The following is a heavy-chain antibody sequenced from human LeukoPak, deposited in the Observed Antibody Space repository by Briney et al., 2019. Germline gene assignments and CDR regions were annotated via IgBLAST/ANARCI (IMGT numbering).Heavy chain of an antibody. V-gene: IGHV3-7*01. D-gene: IGHD1-1*01. CDR3: ARALTTLTYEGY. Sequence: GGSLRLSCAASGFAFTNYWMSWVRQAPGKGLEWVASIKEGGSEKYYVDSVKGRFTISRDNAKDSLYLQMNSLRAEDTAVYYCARALTTLTYEGYWGQGTLVTVSS. J-gene: IGHJ4*02. CDR1: GFAFTNYW. CDR2: IKEGGSEK.